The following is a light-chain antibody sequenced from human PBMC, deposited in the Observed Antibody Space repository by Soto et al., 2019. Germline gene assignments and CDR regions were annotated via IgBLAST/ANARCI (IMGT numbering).Light chain of an antibody. V-gene: IGKV2-28*01. J-gene: IGKJ4*01. CDR1: QSLLHSNGYNY. CDR2: LGS. Sequence: DIVMTQSPLSLPVTPGEPASISCRSSQSLLHSNGYNYLDWYLQKPGQSPQLLIYLGSNRASGVLDRFSGSGSGTDFTLKISRVEAEDVGVYYCMQALQTPSTFGGGTKVEIK. CDR3: MQALQTPST.